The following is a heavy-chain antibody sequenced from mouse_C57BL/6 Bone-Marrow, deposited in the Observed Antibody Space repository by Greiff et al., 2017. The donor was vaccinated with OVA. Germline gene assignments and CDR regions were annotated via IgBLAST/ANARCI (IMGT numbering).Heavy chain of an antibody. J-gene: IGHJ4*01. CDR2: IDPNSGGT. CDR1: GYPFTSYW. CDR3: ARTSYYYGSSLYAMDY. Sequence: VQLQQPGAELVKPGASVKLSCTASGYPFTSYWLHWVKQRPGRGLEWIGRIDPNSGGTKYNEKFKSKATLTVYKPTSTAYMQLSSLTSEDSAGYYCARTSYYYGSSLYAMDYWGQGTSVTVSS. D-gene: IGHD1-1*01. V-gene: IGHV1-72*01.